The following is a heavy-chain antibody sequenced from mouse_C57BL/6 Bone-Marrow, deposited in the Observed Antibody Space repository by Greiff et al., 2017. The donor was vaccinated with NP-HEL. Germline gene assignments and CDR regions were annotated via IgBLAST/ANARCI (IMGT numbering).Heavy chain of an antibody. CDR2: ISYDGSN. CDR3: ARDETGPYYFDY. CDR1: GYSITSGYY. Sequence: EVQLQQSGPGLVKPSQSLSLTCSVTGYSITSGYYWNWIRQFPGNKLEWMGYISYDGSNNYNPSLKNRISITRDTSKNQFFLKLNSVTTEDTATYYCARDETGPYYFDYWGQGTTLTVSS. D-gene: IGHD4-1*01. J-gene: IGHJ2*01. V-gene: IGHV3-6*01.